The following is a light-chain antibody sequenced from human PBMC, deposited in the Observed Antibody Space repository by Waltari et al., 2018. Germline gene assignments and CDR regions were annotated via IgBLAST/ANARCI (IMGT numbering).Light chain of an antibody. J-gene: IGLJ3*02. Sequence: QSALTQPASVSGSPGQSVTISCTGTSSDSVDYDFVSWYQQHTGKAPKLIIFDVTTRPSGVSNRFSGSKSGSTASLTISGLQAEDEADYFCSSYPRTGTWLFGGGTKLTVL. V-gene: IGLV2-14*03. CDR3: SSYPRTGTWL. CDR1: SSDSVDYDF. CDR2: DVT.